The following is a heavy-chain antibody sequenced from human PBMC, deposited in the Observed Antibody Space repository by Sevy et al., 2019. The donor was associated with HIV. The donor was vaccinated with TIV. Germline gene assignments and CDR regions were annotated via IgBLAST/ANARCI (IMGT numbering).Heavy chain of an antibody. Sequence: SETLSLTCTVSGGSISSGGYYWSWIRQHPGKGLEWIGYIYYSGSTNYNPSLKSRVTISVDTSKNQFSLKLSSVTAADTAVYYCARALRARGYCSSTSCPRTNYFDYWGQGTLVTVSS. D-gene: IGHD2-2*01. V-gene: IGHV4-31*03. CDR3: ARALRARGYCSSTSCPRTNYFDY. J-gene: IGHJ4*02. CDR1: GGSISSGGYY. CDR2: IYYSGST.